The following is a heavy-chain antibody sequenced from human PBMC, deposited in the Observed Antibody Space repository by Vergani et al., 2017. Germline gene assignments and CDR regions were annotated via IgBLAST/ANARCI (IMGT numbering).Heavy chain of an antibody. CDR3: ARDRGYYDSSGYLIYWYFDL. D-gene: IGHD3-22*01. CDR2: IYTSGST. Sequence: QVQLQESGPGLVKPSETLSLTCTVSGGSISNYYWNWIRQPAGKGLEWIGRIYTSGSTKYNPSLKSRVIMSVDTSKNQFSLKLSSVTAADTAVYYCARDRGYYDSSGYLIYWYFDLWGRGTLVTVSS. J-gene: IGHJ2*01. CDR1: GGSISNYY. V-gene: IGHV4-4*07.